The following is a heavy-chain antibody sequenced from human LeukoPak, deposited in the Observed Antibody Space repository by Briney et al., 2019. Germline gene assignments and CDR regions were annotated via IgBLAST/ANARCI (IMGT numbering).Heavy chain of an antibody. J-gene: IGHJ5*02. CDR2: ISSSSSTI. D-gene: IGHD2-15*01. CDR1: GFTFSSYS. V-gene: IGHV3-48*01. CDR3: ARDRHCSGGSCLPWA. Sequence: GGSLRLSCAASGFTFSSYSMNWVRQAPGKGLEWVSYISSSSSTIYYADSVKGRFTISRDNAKNSLYLQMNSLRAEDTAVYYCARDRHCSGGSCLPWAWGQGTLVTVSS.